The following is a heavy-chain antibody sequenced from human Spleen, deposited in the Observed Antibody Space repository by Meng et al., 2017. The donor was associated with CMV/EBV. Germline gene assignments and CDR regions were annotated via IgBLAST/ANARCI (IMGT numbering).Heavy chain of an antibody. D-gene: IGHD3-3*01. CDR3: ARDLRFLGRSYGMDV. V-gene: IGHV1-2*02. CDR1: GYTFGTDG. J-gene: IGHJ6*02. Sequence: ASVKVSCKASGYTFGTDGISWVRQAPGQGLEWMGWINPDSGGTNYAQKFPGRVTMTTDTSITTAYMELSRLRSDDTAVYYCARDLRFLGRSYGMDVWGQGTTVTVSS. CDR2: INPDSGGT.